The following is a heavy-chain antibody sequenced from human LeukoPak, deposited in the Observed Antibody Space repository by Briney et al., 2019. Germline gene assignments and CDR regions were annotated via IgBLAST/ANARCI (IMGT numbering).Heavy chain of an antibody. D-gene: IGHD3-22*01. CDR2: IIPLFGTA. Sequence: SVKVSCKASGGTFTKYAISWVRQAPGQGLEWMGGIIPLFGTANSAQKFQGRLAITADESTSTAYMELSSLTSEDTAVYYCAREVVGYYYDSSGYGSWNYFDYWGQGTLVTVSS. V-gene: IGHV1-69*13. CDR1: GGTFTKYA. J-gene: IGHJ4*02. CDR3: AREVVGYYYDSSGYGSWNYFDY.